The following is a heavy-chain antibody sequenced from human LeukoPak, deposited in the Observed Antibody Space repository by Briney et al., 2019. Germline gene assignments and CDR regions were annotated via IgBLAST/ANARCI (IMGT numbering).Heavy chain of an antibody. CDR1: GFSLNTRGVG. J-gene: IGHJ4*02. D-gene: IGHD3-22*01. CDR2: IYWDDDR. Sequence: SGPTLVNLTQTLTLTCTFSGFSLNTRGVGVGWIRQPPGRALEWLALIYWDDDRRYSPSLKSRLTITKDTSKNQVVLTITNMDPVDTATYFCAHRKNYYDSSVFDNWGEGTLVTVSS. CDR3: AHRKNYYDSSVFDN. V-gene: IGHV2-5*02.